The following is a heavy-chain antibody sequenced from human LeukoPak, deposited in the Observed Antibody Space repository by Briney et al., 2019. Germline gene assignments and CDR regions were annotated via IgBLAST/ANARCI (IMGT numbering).Heavy chain of an antibody. Sequence: GGSLRLSCAGSGFTFDAYAMLWVRQGPGQGLVGVSGISWDSGSIGYADSVKGRFTISRDNAKNSLYLQMDSLRPDDTALYYCGRSYSGSYPEYFQHWGQGTLVTVSS. CDR3: GRSYSGSYPEYFQH. D-gene: IGHD1-26*01. CDR1: GFTFDAYA. J-gene: IGHJ1*01. V-gene: IGHV3-9*01. CDR2: ISWDSGSI.